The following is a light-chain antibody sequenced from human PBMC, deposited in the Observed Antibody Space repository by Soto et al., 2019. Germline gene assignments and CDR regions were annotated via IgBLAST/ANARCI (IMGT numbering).Light chain of an antibody. CDR3: QQRRNWPPEIT. V-gene: IGKV3-11*01. J-gene: IGKJ5*01. Sequence: TVLTQSPATLSLSPGERATLSCRASQSVGSFLAWYQQKPGQAPRLLIYDASTRATGIPARFSGSGSGTDFTLTISSLEPEDFAVYYCQQRRNWPPEITFGQGTRLEIK. CDR2: DAS. CDR1: QSVGSF.